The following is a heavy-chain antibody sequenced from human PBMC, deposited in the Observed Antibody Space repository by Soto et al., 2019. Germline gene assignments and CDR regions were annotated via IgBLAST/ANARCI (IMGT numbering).Heavy chain of an antibody. CDR1: GFTFSTYA. V-gene: IGHV3-23*01. Sequence: EVQLLESGGGLVQPGGSLGLSCAASGFTFSTYALTWVRQAPGKGLDWVSAISGSGDRTYYADSVKGRFTISRANSKNTLYLQMNSLRAEDTAIYYCARRETCSGGTCYLGAFDIWGQGTMVTVSS. J-gene: IGHJ3*02. CDR3: ARRETCSGGTCYLGAFDI. CDR2: ISGSGDRT. D-gene: IGHD2-15*01.